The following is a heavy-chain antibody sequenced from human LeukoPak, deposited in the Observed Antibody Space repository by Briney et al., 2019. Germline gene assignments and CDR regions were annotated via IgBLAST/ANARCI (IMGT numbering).Heavy chain of an antibody. CDR1: GGPISSSSYY. Sequence: SETLSLTCTVSGGPISSSSYYWGWIRQPPGKRLEWIGSIHYSGRTYDNPSLKSRVTISLDTSKNHFSLKLSSVTAADTAVYYCARPLGYCSGGSCYGDAFDIWGRGTMVTVSS. CDR2: IHYSGRT. V-gene: IGHV4-39*02. J-gene: IGHJ3*02. CDR3: ARPLGYCSGGSCYGDAFDI. D-gene: IGHD2-15*01.